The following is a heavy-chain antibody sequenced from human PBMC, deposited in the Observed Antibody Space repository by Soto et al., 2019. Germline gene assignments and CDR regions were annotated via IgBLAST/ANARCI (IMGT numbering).Heavy chain of an antibody. D-gene: IGHD7-27*01. Sequence: QVQLQQWGAGLLKPSETLSLTCAVYGGSFSGYYWNWIRQPPGKGLEWIGEINHSGSTNYNPPLKSRVTLSVDTSKNQFSLKLSSVTAADTAVYYCARGWGRIFDYWSQGTLVTVSS. CDR2: INHSGST. CDR1: GGSFSGYY. V-gene: IGHV4-34*01. CDR3: ARGWGRIFDY. J-gene: IGHJ4*02.